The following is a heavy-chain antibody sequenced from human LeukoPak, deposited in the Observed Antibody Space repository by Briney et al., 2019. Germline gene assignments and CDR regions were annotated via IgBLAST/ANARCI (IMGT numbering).Heavy chain of an antibody. Sequence: SETLSLTCTVSGGSISSYYWSWIRQPPGKGLEWIGYIYYSGSTNYNPSLKSRVTISVDTSKNQFSLKLSSVTAADTAVYYCARSDYGDSCDYWGQGSLVTVSS. CDR2: IYYSGST. V-gene: IGHV4-59*01. D-gene: IGHD4-17*01. CDR1: GGSISSYY. J-gene: IGHJ4*02. CDR3: ARSDYGDSCDY.